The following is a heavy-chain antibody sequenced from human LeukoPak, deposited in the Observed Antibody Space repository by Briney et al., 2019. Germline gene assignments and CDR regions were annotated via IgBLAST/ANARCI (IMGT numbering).Heavy chain of an antibody. CDR3: ARDDVGAFDI. Sequence: GGSLRLSCAASGFTFINYGMHWVRQAPGKGLEWVAVTSYDGSNKHYADSVKGRFTISRDNSKNTLYLQMNSLRAEDTAVYYCARDDVGAFDIWGQGTMVTVSS. V-gene: IGHV3-30*03. J-gene: IGHJ3*02. D-gene: IGHD1-26*01. CDR2: TSYDGSNK. CDR1: GFTFINYG.